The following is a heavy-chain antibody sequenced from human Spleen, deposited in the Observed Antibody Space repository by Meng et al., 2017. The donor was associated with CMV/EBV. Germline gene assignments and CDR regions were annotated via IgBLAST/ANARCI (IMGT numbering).Heavy chain of an antibody. CDR3: ARGGFNNGWA. Sequence: ISGDSVSRNSAAWNWIRQSSSRGLEWLGRTYYRSKWYNDYAVSVKSRITINPDTSKNQFSLQLNSVTPEDTAVYYCARGGFNNGWAWGQGTLVTVSS. D-gene: IGHD6-19*01. V-gene: IGHV6-1*01. CDR1: GDSVSRNSAA. CDR2: TYYRSKWYN. J-gene: IGHJ4*02.